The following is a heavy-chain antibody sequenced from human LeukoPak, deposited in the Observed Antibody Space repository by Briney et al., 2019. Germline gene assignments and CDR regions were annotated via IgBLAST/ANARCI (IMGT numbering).Heavy chain of an antibody. CDR3: ARDPRYCSSTSCNSYYYMDV. V-gene: IGHV1-69*06. Sequence: SVKVSCKASGGTFSSYAISWVRQAPGQGLEWMGGIIPIFGTTNYAQKFQGRVTITADKSTSTAYMELSSLRSEDTAVYYCARDPRYCSSTSCNSYYYMDVWGKGTTVTVSS. D-gene: IGHD2-2*01. CDR2: IIPIFGTT. J-gene: IGHJ6*03. CDR1: GGTFSSYA.